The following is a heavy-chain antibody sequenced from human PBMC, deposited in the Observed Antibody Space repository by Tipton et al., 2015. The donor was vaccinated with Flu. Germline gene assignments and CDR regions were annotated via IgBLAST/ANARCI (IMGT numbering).Heavy chain of an antibody. CDR2: IYSSGST. CDR3: ARVLAGHFGEGYFFDY. D-gene: IGHD3-10*01. V-gene: IGHV4-61*08. Sequence: TLSLTCTVSGDSISSGGHYWSWIRQPPGKGLEWIGYIYSSGSTTYNPSLKSRVSMSADTSMNQFSLRLNSMTAADTAIYYCARVLAGHFGEGYFFDYWGQGALVTVSS. CDR1: GDSISSGGHY. J-gene: IGHJ4*02.